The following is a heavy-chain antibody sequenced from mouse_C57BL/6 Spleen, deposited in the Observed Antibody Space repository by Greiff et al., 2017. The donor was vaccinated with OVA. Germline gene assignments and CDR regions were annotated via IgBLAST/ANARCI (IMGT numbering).Heavy chain of an antibody. J-gene: IGHJ4*01. CDR1: GYTFTSYG. CDR3: ARGEDYYGSSSYYYAMDY. D-gene: IGHD1-1*01. CDR2: IYPRSGNT. V-gene: IGHV1-81*01. Sequence: VQLQQSGAELARPGASVKLSCKASGYTFTSYGISWVKQRTGQGLEWIGEIYPRSGNTYYNEKFKGKATLTADKSSSTAYMELRSLTSEDSAVYFCARGEDYYGSSSYYYAMDYWGQGTSVTVSS.